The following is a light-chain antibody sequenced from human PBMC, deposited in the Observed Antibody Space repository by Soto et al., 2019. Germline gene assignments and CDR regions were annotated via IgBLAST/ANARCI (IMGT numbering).Light chain of an antibody. V-gene: IGKV1-8*01. CDR1: QGISSY. J-gene: IGKJ2*01. CDR3: QQYYSYPYP. CDR2: AAS. Sequence: AIRMTQSQSSFSASTGDRVTITCRASQGISSYLAWYQQKPGKAPKLLIYAASTLQSGVPSRFSGCGSGTDFTLTISCLQSEYFATYYCQQYYSYPYPFGQGTKLEIK.